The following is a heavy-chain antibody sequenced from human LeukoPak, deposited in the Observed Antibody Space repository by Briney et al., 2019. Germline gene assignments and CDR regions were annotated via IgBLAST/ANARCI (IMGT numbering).Heavy chain of an antibody. CDR1: GFTFSGYA. Sequence: GESLRLSCAASGFTFSGYAMSWVRQAPGKGLEWVSAISGSGGSTYYADSVKGRFTISRDNSKHTLYLQMNSLRAEDTAVYYCATLTRGGGSCYLSLDYWGQGTLVTVSS. D-gene: IGHD2-2*01. CDR2: ISGSGGST. J-gene: IGHJ4*02. CDR3: ATLTRGGGSCYLSLDY. V-gene: IGHV3-23*01.